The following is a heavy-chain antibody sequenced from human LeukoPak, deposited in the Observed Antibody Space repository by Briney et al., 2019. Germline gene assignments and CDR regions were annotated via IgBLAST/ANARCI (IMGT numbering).Heavy chain of an antibody. CDR1: GGSFSGYY. D-gene: IGHD4-23*01. J-gene: IGHJ6*03. Sequence: SETLSLTCAVYGGSFSGYYWSWIRQPPGKGLEWIGEINHSGSTNYNPSLKSRVSISVDTSKNQFSLKLSSVTAADTAVYYCARGVNYYYYYMDVWGKGTTVTISS. CDR2: INHSGST. V-gene: IGHV4-34*01. CDR3: ARGVNYYYYYMDV.